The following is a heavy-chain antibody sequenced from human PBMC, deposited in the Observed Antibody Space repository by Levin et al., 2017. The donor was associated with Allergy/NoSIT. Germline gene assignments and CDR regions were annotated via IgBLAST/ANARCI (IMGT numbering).Heavy chain of an antibody. CDR3: ATFLGYCSGGSCRTEYFQH. Sequence: SVKVSCKASGGTFSSYAISWVRQAPGQGLEWMGGIIPIFGTANYAQKFQGRVTITADESTSTAYMELSSLRSEDTAVYYCATFLGYCSGGSCRTEYFQHWGQGTLVTVSS. CDR2: IIPIFGTA. CDR1: GGTFSSYA. J-gene: IGHJ1*01. D-gene: IGHD2-15*01. V-gene: IGHV1-69*13.